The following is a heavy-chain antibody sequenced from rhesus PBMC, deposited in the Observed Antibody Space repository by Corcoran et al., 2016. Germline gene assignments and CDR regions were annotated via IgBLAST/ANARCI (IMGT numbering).Heavy chain of an antibody. CDR2: IYSSTGST. D-gene: IGHD1-44*01. Sequence: QVQLQESGPGLVKPSETLSLTCAVSGYSISGNYWAWLRQPPGKGLEWIGYIYSSTGSTNVNPSLKSRVSISTDTSKNQFSLKLNSVTAADTAVYFCAQWDRGSALHWGQGVLGTVSS. CDR3: AQWDRGSALH. V-gene: IGHV4-165*02. CDR1: GYSISGNY. J-gene: IGHJ4*01.